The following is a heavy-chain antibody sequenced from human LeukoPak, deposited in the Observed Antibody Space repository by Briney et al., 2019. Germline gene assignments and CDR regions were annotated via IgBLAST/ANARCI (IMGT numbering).Heavy chain of an antibody. D-gene: IGHD3-3*01. CDR2: IRSKAYGGTT. J-gene: IGHJ6*02. V-gene: IGHV3-49*04. CDR1: GFTFGDYA. Sequence: GGSLRLSCTATGFTFGDYAMSWVRQAPGKGLEWVGFIRSKAYGGTTEYAASVKGRFTISRADYKSIAYLQMNSLKTEDKAVYYCTRDLGFQLGVYYYYGMDVWGQGTTVTVSS. CDR3: TRDLGFQLGVYYYYGMDV.